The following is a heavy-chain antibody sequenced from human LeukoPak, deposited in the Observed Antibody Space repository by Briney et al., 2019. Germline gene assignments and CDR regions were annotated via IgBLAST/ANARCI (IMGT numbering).Heavy chain of an antibody. J-gene: IGHJ4*02. CDR3: ARDVGEYCSSVSCYASDY. Sequence: ASVKVSCKASGYTFTGYYMHWVRQAPGQGLEWMGWINPSSGGTNYAQKFQGRVTMTRDTPISTAYMELSRLRSDDTAVYYCARDVGEYCSSVSCYASDYWGQGTLVTVSS. CDR2: INPSSGGT. CDR1: GYTFTGYY. V-gene: IGHV1-2*02. D-gene: IGHD2-2*01.